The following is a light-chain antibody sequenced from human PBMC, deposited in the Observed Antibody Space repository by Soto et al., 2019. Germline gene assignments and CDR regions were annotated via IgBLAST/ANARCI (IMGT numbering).Light chain of an antibody. CDR2: EVS. V-gene: IGKV2D-29*01. CDR1: QSLLRRDGKTD. Sequence: DVVVTQTPLSLSVTPGQPASISCKTSQSLLRRDGKTDLFWYVQRPGQPPQLLMYEVSNRFSGVPDSFSGSGSGTDFTLKISRVEAEDVGVYYCMQAIQFRTFGGGTRVEIE. J-gene: IGKJ4*01. CDR3: MQAIQFRT.